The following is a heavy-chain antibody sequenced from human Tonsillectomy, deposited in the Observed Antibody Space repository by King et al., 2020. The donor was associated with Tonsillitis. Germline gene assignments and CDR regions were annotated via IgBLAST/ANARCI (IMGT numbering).Heavy chain of an antibody. CDR2: ISSSSNYI. Sequence: VQLVESGGGLVKPGGSLRLSCAASGFNFYSYSLNWVRQAPGKGLEWVSSISSSSNYIYYADSVKGRFTVSRDSAKTSLYLQMNSLRAEDTAVYYCAILILVEPAAPYYYYGMDVWGQGTTVTVSS. CDR3: AILILVEPAAPYYYYGMDV. CDR1: GFNFYSYS. J-gene: IGHJ6*02. V-gene: IGHV3-21*01. D-gene: IGHD2-2*01.